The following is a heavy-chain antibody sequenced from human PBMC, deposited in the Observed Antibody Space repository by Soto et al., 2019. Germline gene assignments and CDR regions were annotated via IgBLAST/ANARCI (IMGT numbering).Heavy chain of an antibody. V-gene: IGHV1-18*01. Sequence: QAQLVQSGGEVKKPGASVKVSCKASGYSFTNYGITWVRQAPGQGVEWMGWISAYNGDTNYAQTLQGRVTMTTDASTSTSYLEVRSLRSDDTAVYYCARDRGVAPPVAGNTHYYYYMDVWGKGTTVTVSS. D-gene: IGHD6-19*01. CDR2: ISAYNGDT. CDR3: ARDRGVAPPVAGNTHYYYYMDV. J-gene: IGHJ6*03. CDR1: GYSFTNYG.